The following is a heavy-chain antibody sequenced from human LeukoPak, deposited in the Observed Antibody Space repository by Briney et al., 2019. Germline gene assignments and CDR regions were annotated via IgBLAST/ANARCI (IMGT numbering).Heavy chain of an antibody. D-gene: IGHD4-23*01. V-gene: IGHV3-74*01. CDR3: ARGRPHGNDY. Sequence: SGGSLRLSCAASGFTFSSYWMNWVGKAPGKGLWWVSRIASDGSSTTYADSVKGRFSISRDNAKNTLYLQMNSLRVEDTAVYYCARGRPHGNDYWGQGTLVTVSS. J-gene: IGHJ4*02. CDR1: GFTFSSYW. CDR2: IASDGSST.